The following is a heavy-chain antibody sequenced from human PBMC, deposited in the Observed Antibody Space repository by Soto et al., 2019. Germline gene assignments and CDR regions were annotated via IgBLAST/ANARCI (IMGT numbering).Heavy chain of an antibody. D-gene: IGHD3-10*01. V-gene: IGHV4-59*01. CDR1: VFSIISYC. CDR2: IYYSVIT. Sequence: SETLSLTCTLSVFSIISYCCSWIRQPPVNGLEWIVYIYYSVITNYNPSLKSLVTISVDTSKNQFSLKLSSVTAAYTALYYCASDRGVRHRELFLEYWGTGTMV. J-gene: IGHJ4*01. CDR3: ASDRGVRHRELFLEY.